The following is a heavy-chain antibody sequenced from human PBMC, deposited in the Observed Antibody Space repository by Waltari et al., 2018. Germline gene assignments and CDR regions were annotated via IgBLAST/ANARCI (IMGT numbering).Heavy chain of an antibody. D-gene: IGHD7-27*01. CDR3: AKDNWGLPGGIDGFDV. CDR1: GFAFSTCW. CDR2: IRQDGGEE. J-gene: IGHJ3*01. V-gene: IGHV3-7*01. Sequence: EVQLVESGGDLVRPGGSLRLSCEASGFAFSTCWMRWVRQAAGKGLEWVADIRQDGGEERYLASVRGRFIISRDNAKNSVFLQMDSLRAEDTALYYCAKDNWGLPGGIDGFDVWGQGTMVTVSS.